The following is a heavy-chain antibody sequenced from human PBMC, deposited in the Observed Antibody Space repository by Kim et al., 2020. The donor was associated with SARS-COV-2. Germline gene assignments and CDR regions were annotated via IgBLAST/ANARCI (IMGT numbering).Heavy chain of an antibody. D-gene: IGHD3-9*01. J-gene: IGHJ4*02. Sequence: QKFQGRVTITADESTSTAYMELSSLRSEDTAVYYCASSLRYFDWLLSFDYWGQGTLVTVSS. CDR3: ASSLRYFDWLLSFDY. V-gene: IGHV1-69*01.